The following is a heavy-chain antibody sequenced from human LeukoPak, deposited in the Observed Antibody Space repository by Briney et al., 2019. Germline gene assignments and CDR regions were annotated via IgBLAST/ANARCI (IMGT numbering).Heavy chain of an antibody. D-gene: IGHD1/OR15-1a*01. V-gene: IGHV4-39*01. CDR3: ARLSNKNFDY. CDR1: GGSISXXXXX. J-gene: IGHJ4*02. CDR2: XYXSXXX. Sequence: PSETLSLTCTVSGGSISXXXXXXGWIRQPPXXXLEWIGXXYXSXXXXXXXXXXXXXXISVDTSKNQFSLKLSSVTAADTAVYYCARLSNKNFDYWGQGTLVTVSS.